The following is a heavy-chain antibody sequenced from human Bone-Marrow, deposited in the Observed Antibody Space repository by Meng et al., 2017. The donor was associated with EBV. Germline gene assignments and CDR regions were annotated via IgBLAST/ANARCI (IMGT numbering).Heavy chain of an antibody. J-gene: IGHJ5*02. CDR2: IIPIFGTA. V-gene: IGHV1-69*01. CDR1: GGTFSSYA. Sequence: GQLVQPGAEGNKPGSSVKGSCKASGGTFSSYAISWVRQAPGQGLEWMGGIIPIFGTANYAQKFQGRVTITADESTSTAYMELSSLRSEDTAVYYCARVNIVVKGFDPWGQGTLVTVSS. D-gene: IGHD2-15*01. CDR3: ARVNIVVKGFDP.